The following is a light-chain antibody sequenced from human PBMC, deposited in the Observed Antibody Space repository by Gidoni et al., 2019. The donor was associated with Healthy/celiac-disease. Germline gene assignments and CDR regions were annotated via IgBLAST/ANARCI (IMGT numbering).Light chain of an antibody. CDR3: SSYTSSSTL. CDR2: EVS. CDR1: SRDVGGYNY. V-gene: IGLV2-14*01. J-gene: IGLJ2*01. Sequence: QSALPQPAAVSASPGQSITISCTGTSRDVGGYNYVSWYQQHPGKAPKLMIYEVSNRPSGVSNLSSGSKSGNTASLTISGLQAEDEADYYCSSYTSSSTLFGGGTKLTVL.